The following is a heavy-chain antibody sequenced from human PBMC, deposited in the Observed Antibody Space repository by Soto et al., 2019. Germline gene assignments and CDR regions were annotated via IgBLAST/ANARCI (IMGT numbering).Heavy chain of an antibody. CDR1: GFTFSSYA. Sequence: EVQLLESGGGLAQPGRSLRLSCAASGFTFSSYAMNWVRQAPGKGLEWVSAISVSGGSKFYADSVRGRFTISRDNSKNTLYHQINSLRAEDTAVDYCAKGTRAAAGTSYYFDYWGQGTLVTVSS. V-gene: IGHV3-23*01. D-gene: IGHD6-13*01. J-gene: IGHJ4*02. CDR3: AKGTRAAAGTSYYFDY. CDR2: ISVSGGSK.